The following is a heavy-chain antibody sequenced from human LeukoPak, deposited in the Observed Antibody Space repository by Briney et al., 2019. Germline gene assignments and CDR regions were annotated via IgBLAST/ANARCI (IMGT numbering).Heavy chain of an antibody. D-gene: IGHD6-13*01. Sequence: GGSLRLSCAASGFTFHDYTMHWVRQPPGRGLEWVSLITWNGESTYYADSVKGRFTISRDNGKKSLYLQLDSLGSEDTAFYYCAKDKGSSWSGYYFDYWGQGTLVTVSS. CDR3: AKDKGSSWSGYYFDY. CDR2: ITWNGEST. J-gene: IGHJ4*02. CDR1: GFTFHDYT. V-gene: IGHV3-43*01.